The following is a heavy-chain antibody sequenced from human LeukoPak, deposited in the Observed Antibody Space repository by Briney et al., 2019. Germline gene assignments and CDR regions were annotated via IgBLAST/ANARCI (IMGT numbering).Heavy chain of an antibody. CDR2: IYYSGST. CDR3: ARDNWNYGSSMDV. CDR1: GGSVSSYY. J-gene: IGHJ6*02. V-gene: IGHV4-59*02. D-gene: IGHD1-7*01. Sequence: AETLSLTCTVSGGSVSSYYWSWVRQPPGKGLEWMGYIYYSGSTNYNPSLKSRVTISVDTSKNQFSLKLSSVTAADTAVYHCARDNWNYGSSMDVWGQGTTVTVSS.